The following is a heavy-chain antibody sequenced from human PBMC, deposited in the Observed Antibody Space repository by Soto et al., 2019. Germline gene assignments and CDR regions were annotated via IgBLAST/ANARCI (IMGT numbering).Heavy chain of an antibody. CDR1: GGTFSSYT. CDR3: ARAPGGPAALALDY. V-gene: IGHV1-69*02. J-gene: IGHJ4*02. Sequence: QVQLVQSGAEVKKPGSSVKVSCKASGGTFSSYTISWVRQAPGQGLEWMGRIIPILGIANYAQKFQGRVPITADKSTSTAYMEVSSLRSEDTAVYYGARAPGGPAALALDYWGQGTLVTVSS. D-gene: IGHD2-2*01. CDR2: IIPILGIA.